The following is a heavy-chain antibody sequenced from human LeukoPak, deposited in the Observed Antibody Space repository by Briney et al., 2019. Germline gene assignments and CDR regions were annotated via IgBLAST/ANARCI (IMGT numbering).Heavy chain of an antibody. CDR2: ISSSGSTI. CDR3: ARDADYGVYLDY. CDR1: GFTFSSYE. D-gene: IGHD4-17*01. V-gene: IGHV3-48*03. J-gene: IGHJ4*02. Sequence: PGESLRLSCAASGFTFSSYEMNWVRQAPGKGLGWVSYISSSGSTIYYADSVKGRFTISRDNAKNSLYLQMHSLRVEDTAIYYCARDADYGVYLDYWGQGTLVTVSA.